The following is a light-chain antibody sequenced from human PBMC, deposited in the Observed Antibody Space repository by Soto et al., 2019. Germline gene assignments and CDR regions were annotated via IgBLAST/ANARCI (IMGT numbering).Light chain of an antibody. CDR1: QSLRHSNGYNY. Sequence: DIVMTQSPLSLPVTPGETASISCRSSQSLRHSNGYNYLDWYLQKPGQSPQLLIYLGSNRASGVPDRFSGSGSGTDFTLKISRVEAEDVGVYYCMQALQTPTFGQGTKLEIK. CDR3: MQALQTPT. V-gene: IGKV2-28*01. J-gene: IGKJ2*01. CDR2: LGS.